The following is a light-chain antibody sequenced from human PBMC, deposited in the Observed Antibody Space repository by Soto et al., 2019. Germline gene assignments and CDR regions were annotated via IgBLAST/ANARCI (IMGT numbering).Light chain of an antibody. CDR1: SSDVGGYNY. CDR2: DVS. CDR3: SSYTSSSTPV. V-gene: IGLV2-14*01. Sequence: QSVLTQPASVSGSPGQSITISCTGTSSDVGGYNYVSWYQQHPGKAPKLMIYDVSNRPSGVSNRFTGSKTGNTASLTIFGLQAEDEADYYCSSYTSSSTPVFGGGTQLT. J-gene: IGLJ2*01.